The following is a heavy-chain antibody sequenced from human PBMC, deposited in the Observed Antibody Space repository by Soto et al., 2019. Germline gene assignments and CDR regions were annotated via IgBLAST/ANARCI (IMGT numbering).Heavy chain of an antibody. D-gene: IGHD1-1*01. CDR3: ARGTWNYYSGFDV. Sequence: EVQLVESGGGLVQPGGSLRLSCAASEFTFDKYYMTWVRQAPGKGPEWVANIKPDGSEQYYVDSVKGRFTISRDNANNSLYLQMNSLRAEDTAVYFCARGTWNYYSGFDVWGQGTTVTVSS. V-gene: IGHV3-7*01. J-gene: IGHJ6*02. CDR2: IKPDGSEQ. CDR1: EFTFDKYY.